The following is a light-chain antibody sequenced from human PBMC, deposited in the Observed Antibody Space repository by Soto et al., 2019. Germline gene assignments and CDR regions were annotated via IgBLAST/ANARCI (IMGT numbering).Light chain of an antibody. J-gene: IGKJ5*01. CDR1: QSVSSN. Sequence: IAMTQSPATLSVSPGERATLSCRASQSVSSNLVWYQQKPGQAPRLIIYGASTGVTGIPARFSGSGSGTEFTLTISSLQSEDFAVYYCQQRSNWPSFGQGTRLEIK. CDR2: GAS. V-gene: IGKV3-15*01. CDR3: QQRSNWPS.